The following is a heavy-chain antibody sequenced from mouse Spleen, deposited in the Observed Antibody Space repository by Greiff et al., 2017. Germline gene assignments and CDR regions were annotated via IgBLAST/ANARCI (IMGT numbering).Heavy chain of an antibody. J-gene: IGHJ4*01. CDR1: GYTFTSYW. CDR2: IDPSDSYT. Sequence: QVQLQQPGAELVMPGASVKLSCKASGYTFTSYWMHWVKQRPGQGLEWIGEIDPSDSYTNYNQKFKGKATLTVDKSSRTAYMQLSSLTSEDSAVYYCARPASYAMDYWGQGTSVTVSS. V-gene: IGHV1-69*01. D-gene: IGHD6-1*01. CDR3: ARPASYAMDY.